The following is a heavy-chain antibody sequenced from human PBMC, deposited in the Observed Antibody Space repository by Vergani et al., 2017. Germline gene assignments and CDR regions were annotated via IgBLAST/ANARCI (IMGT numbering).Heavy chain of an antibody. CDR1: GFTFSSYG. Sequence: QVQLVESGGGVVQPGRSLRLSCAASGFTFSSYGMHWVRQAPGKGLEWVAVIWYDGSNKYYADSVKGRFTISRDNSKNTLYLQRNSLRAEDTAVYYCARSTPLGWFDPWGQGTLVTVSS. CDR3: ARSTPLGWFDP. D-gene: IGHD2-15*01. CDR2: IWYDGSNK. J-gene: IGHJ5*02. V-gene: IGHV3-33*01.